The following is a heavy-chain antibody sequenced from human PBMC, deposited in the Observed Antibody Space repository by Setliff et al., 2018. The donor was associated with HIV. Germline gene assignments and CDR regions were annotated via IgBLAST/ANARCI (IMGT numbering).Heavy chain of an antibody. CDR2: IYYSGST. CDR1: GGSISSYY. D-gene: IGHD3-16*01. V-gene: IGHV4-59*01. CDR3: ARGRKGHIGYFDY. J-gene: IGHJ4*02. Sequence: LSLTCTVSGGSISSYYWRWIRQPPGKGLEWIGYIYYSGSTNYNPSLKSRVTISVDTSKNQFSLKLSSVTAADTAVYYCARGRKGHIGYFDYWGQGTLVTVTS.